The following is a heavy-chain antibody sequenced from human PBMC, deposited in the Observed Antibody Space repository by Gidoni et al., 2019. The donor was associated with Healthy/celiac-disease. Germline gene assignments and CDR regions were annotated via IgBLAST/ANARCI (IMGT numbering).Heavy chain of an antibody. V-gene: IGHV4-4*07. CDR2: IYPSGST. Sequence: QVQLQESGPGLVKPSETLSLTCTVSGGSISSYYWSWIRQPAGKGREWIGRIYPSGSTNYNPSLKSRVTMSVDTSKNQFSLKLSSVTAADTAVYYCAREEIAATWSWFDPWGQGTLVTVSS. CDR1: GGSISSYY. CDR3: AREEIAATWSWFDP. J-gene: IGHJ5*02. D-gene: IGHD6-13*01.